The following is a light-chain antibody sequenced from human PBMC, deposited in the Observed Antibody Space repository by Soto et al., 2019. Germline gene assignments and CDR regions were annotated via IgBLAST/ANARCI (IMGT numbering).Light chain of an antibody. Sequence: EIVLTQSPATLSLSPGERATLSCRASQSVSNNLAWYQQKPGQAPRLLIYDASKRATGIPARFSGSGSGTDFTLTISSLEPEYFAVFYCQQRDDWPRTFGQGTKVEIK. CDR1: QSVSNN. V-gene: IGKV3-11*01. CDR3: QQRDDWPRT. CDR2: DAS. J-gene: IGKJ1*01.